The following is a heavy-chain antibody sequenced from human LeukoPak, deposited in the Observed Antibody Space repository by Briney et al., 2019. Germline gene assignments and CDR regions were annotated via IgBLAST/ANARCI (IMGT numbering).Heavy chain of an antibody. CDR1: GFTFSSYE. D-gene: IGHD4/OR15-4a*01. V-gene: IGHV3-48*03. J-gene: IGHJ4*02. CDR2: ISSGGNTI. Sequence: GGSLRLSCAASGFTFSSYEMNWVRQAPGKGLEWVSYISSGGNTIYYADSVKGRFTISRDNAKNSLFLQMNSLRAEDTAVYYCAKRVHLMTPHWGQGTLVTVSS. CDR3: AKRVHLMTPH.